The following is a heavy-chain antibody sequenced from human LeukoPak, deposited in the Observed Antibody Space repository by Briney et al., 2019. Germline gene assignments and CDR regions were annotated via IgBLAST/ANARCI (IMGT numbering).Heavy chain of an antibody. CDR2: ISHRGNT. D-gene: IGHD6-13*01. J-gene: IGHJ4*02. V-gene: IGHV4-59*01. CDR3: ARGTTSAAAVPDY. CDR1: GASISTYY. Sequence: SETLSLTCTVSGASISTYYWSWIRQPPGKGLEWIGFISHRGNTNYNPSLKSRITISADTSKNQLSLKLSSVTAADTAIYFCARGTTSAAAVPDYWGQGNLVTVFS.